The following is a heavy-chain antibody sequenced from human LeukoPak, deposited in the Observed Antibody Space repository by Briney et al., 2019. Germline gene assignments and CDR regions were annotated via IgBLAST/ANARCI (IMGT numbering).Heavy chain of an antibody. CDR3: ARGKDDILTGHQRGGFDP. CDR2: IYTSGST. Sequence: PSETLSLTCAVYGGSFSSYYWSWIRQPAGKGLEWIGRIYTSGSTNYNPSLKSRVTMSVDTSKNQFSLKLSSVTAADTAVYYCARGKDDILTGHQRGGFDPWGQGTLVTVSS. V-gene: IGHV4-59*10. D-gene: IGHD3-9*01. CDR1: GGSFSSYY. J-gene: IGHJ5*02.